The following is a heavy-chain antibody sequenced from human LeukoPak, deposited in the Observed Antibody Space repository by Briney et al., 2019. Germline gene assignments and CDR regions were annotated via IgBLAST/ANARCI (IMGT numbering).Heavy chain of an antibody. CDR1: GFTFSSYA. D-gene: IGHD3-3*01. V-gene: IGHV3-23*01. CDR3: AKEASLDFWSGQQILFDP. J-gene: IGHJ5*02. CDR2: ISGSGGST. Sequence: GGSLRLSCAASGFTFSSYAMSWVRQASGKGLEWVSAISGSGGSTYYADSVKGRFTISRDNSKNTLYLQMNSLRAEDTAIYYCAKEASLDFWSGQQILFDPWGQGTLVTVSS.